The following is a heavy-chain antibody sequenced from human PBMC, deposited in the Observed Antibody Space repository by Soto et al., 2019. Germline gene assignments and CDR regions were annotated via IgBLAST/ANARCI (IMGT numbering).Heavy chain of an antibody. V-gene: IGHV4-34*01. CDR3: ARTLYYYYSSGYYFDYYYGMDV. Sequence: PSETLSLTCAVYGGSFSSYYWSWIRKPPGKGLEWIGEVNHSGSTNYNPSLKTRVTISVDTSKNQFSLKLSSVTAADTAVYYCARTLYYYYSSGYYFDYYYGMDVWGQGTTVTVSS. J-gene: IGHJ6*02. CDR1: GGSFSSYY. CDR2: VNHSGST. D-gene: IGHD3-22*01.